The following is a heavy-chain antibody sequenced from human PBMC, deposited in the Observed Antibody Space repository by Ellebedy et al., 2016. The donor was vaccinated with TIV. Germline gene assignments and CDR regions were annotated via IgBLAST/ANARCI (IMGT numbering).Heavy chain of an antibody. CDR3: ARRDYYGSGSYANDY. V-gene: IGHV5-51*01. CDR1: GYSFTSYY. J-gene: IGHJ4*02. Sequence: GESLKISXKGSGYSFTSYYIGWVRQMPGKGLEWMGIIYPGDSDTRYSPSFQGQVTISADKSISTAYLQWSSLKASDTAMYYCARRDYYGSGSYANDYWGQGTLVTVSS. CDR2: IYPGDSDT. D-gene: IGHD3-10*01.